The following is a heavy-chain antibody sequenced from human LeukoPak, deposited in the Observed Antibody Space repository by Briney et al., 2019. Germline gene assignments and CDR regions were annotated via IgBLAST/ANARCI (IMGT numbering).Heavy chain of an antibody. CDR2: IYYSGST. J-gene: IGHJ4*02. D-gene: IGHD3-9*01. V-gene: IGHV4-39*01. CDR3: ARSDYDILTGSYTRFDY. CDR1: GGSISSSSYY. Sequence: PSETLSLTCTVSGGSISSSSYYWGWIRQPPGKGLEWIGSIYYSGSTYYNPSLKSRVTISVDTSKNQFSLKLSSVTAADTAVYFCARSDYDILTGSYTRFDYWGQGALVTVSS.